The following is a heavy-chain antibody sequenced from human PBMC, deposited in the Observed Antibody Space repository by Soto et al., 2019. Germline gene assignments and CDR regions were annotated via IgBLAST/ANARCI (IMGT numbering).Heavy chain of an antibody. CDR3: ARDWQSIAVADPWFDY. CDR2: IKQDGSEK. CDR1: GFTFSSYW. V-gene: IGHV3-7*05. J-gene: IGHJ4*02. D-gene: IGHD6-19*01. Sequence: GGALRLSCAASGFTFSSYWMSWVRQAPGKGLEWVANIKQDGSEKYYVDSVKGRFTISRDNAKNSLYLQMNSLRAEDTAVYYCARDWQSIAVADPWFDYWGQGTLVTVSS.